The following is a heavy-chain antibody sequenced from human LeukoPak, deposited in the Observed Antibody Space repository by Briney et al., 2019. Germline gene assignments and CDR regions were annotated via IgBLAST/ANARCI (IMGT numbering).Heavy chain of an antibody. CDR2: VTPSGGSS. J-gene: IGHJ5*02. D-gene: IGHD2-2*01. Sequence: ASVKVSCKASGYAFINYFIYWVRQAPGHGLEWMGMVTPSGGSSTYAQKFRGRVNMTRDMSTNTVYMELSSLRSEDTAVYYCARGLSDCSSTSCSLNWFDPWGQGTLVTVSS. CDR3: ARGLSDCSSTSCSLNWFDP. V-gene: IGHV1-46*01. CDR1: GYAFINYF.